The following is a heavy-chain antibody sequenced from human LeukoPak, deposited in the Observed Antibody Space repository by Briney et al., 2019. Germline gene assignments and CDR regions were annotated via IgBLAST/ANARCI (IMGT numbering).Heavy chain of an antibody. D-gene: IGHD2-2*01. CDR3: AKGACGGSTSCHSLMNAFDI. CDR2: ISWNSGSI. Sequence: GGSLRLSCAASGFTFDDYAMHWVRQAPGKGLEWVSGISWNSGSIGYADSVKGRFTISRDNAKNSLYLQMNSLRAEDTAFYYCAKGACGGSTSCHSLMNAFDIWGQGTMVTVSS. V-gene: IGHV3-9*01. J-gene: IGHJ3*02. CDR1: GFTFDDYA.